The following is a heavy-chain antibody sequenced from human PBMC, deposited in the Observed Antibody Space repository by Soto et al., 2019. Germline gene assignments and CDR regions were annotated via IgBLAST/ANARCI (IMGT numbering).Heavy chain of an antibody. CDR2: IYYSGST. J-gene: IGHJ3*02. CDR1: CHSISSYY. Sequence: SETLSLTCTVFCHSISSYYWIWIQHPPGKGLEWIGYIYYSGSTNYNPSLKSRVTISVDTSKNQFSLKLSSVTAADTAVYYCAREYYDSSGYWGKAFDIWGQGTMVT. CDR3: AREYYDSSGYWGKAFDI. V-gene: IGHV4-59*01. D-gene: IGHD3-22*01.